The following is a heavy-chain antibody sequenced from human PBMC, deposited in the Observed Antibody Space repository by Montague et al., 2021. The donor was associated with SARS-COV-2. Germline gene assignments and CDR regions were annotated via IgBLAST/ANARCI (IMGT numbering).Heavy chain of an antibody. CDR2: ISQSGSA. Sequence: SETLSLTCNVSGDSISSANYQWAWFRQPPGKGLQWVGSISQSGSAYYNPSLKSRLTISVDMSKRLFSLDVESVAVADTAVYYCARHVGDFWTGFYVDSWGQGTLVTVSS. D-gene: IGHD3/OR15-3a*01. CDR3: ARHVGDFWTGFYVDS. CDR1: GDSISSANYQ. J-gene: IGHJ4*02. V-gene: IGHV4-39*01.